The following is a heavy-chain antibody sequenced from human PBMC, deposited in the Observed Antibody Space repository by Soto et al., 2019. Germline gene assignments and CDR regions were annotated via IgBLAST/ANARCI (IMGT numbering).Heavy chain of an antibody. J-gene: IGHJ6*02. CDR1: GGTFSSYA. Sequence: QVQLVQSGAEVKKPGSSVKVSCKASGGTFSSYAISWVRQAPGQGLEWMGGIIPIFGTANYAQKFQGRVTITADKSTSTAYMELSSLRSEDTAVYYCARMGMGGPRYYYYGMDVWGQGTTVTVSS. D-gene: IGHD3-16*01. CDR3: ARMGMGGPRYYYYGMDV. CDR2: IIPIFGTA. V-gene: IGHV1-69*06.